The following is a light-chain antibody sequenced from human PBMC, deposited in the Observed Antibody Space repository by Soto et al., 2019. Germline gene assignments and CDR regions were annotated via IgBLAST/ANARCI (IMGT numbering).Light chain of an antibody. J-gene: IGLJ3*02. V-gene: IGLV2-14*02. Sequence: QSALTQPASVSGSPGQSITISCTGTSSDVGSYNLVSWYQQHPGKAPKLMIYEGSKRPSGVSNRFSGSKSANTASLTISGLQAEDEADYYCSSFTTNTTLKFGGGTKLTVL. CDR3: SSFTTNTTLK. CDR2: EGS. CDR1: SSDVGSYNL.